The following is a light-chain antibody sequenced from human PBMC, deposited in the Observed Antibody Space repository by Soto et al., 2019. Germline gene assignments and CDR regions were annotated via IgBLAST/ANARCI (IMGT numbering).Light chain of an antibody. CDR2: SAS. V-gene: IGKV3D-15*01. CDR3: HQYNEWPRGT. CDR1: ESISNN. J-gene: IGKJ1*01. Sequence: DILMTESPATVSVCLGDSVSLSCRANESISNNLAWYQQKPGKPPRLLIYSASTRAPGIPARVSGGGSGTQFSLTISSLQSEDFALYYCHQYNEWPRGTFGQGTKVDIK.